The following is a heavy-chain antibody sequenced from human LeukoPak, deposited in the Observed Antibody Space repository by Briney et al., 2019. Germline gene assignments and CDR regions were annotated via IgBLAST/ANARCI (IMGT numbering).Heavy chain of an antibody. Sequence: SGGSLRLSCAASGFTFSNYWMSWVRQAPGKGLEWVANIKEDGSEKYYVDSVKGRFTISRDNARNSLYLQMNSLRAEDTAVYYCARDLITVAGGPYYYYGMDVWGQGTTVTVSS. V-gene: IGHV3-7*01. CDR2: IKEDGSEK. D-gene: IGHD6-19*01. CDR3: ARDLITVAGGPYYYYGMDV. J-gene: IGHJ6*02. CDR1: GFTFSNYW.